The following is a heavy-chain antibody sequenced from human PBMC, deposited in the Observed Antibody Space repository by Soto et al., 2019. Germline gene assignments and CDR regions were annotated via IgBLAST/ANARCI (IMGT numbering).Heavy chain of an antibody. CDR1: GGTFSSYT. D-gene: IGHD3-10*01. Sequence: GASVKVSCKASGGTFSSYTISWVRQAPGQGLEWMGRIIPILGIANYAQKFQGRVTITADKSTSTAYMELSSLRSEDTAVYYCARVSSFTMVRRWFDPWGQGTLVTVSS. CDR2: IIPILGIA. V-gene: IGHV1-69*02. J-gene: IGHJ5*02. CDR3: ARVSSFTMVRRWFDP.